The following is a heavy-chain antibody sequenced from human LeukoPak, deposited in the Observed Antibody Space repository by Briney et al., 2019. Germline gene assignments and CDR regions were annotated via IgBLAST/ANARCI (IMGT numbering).Heavy chain of an antibody. D-gene: IGHD2-8*01. CDR3: ARASGYCTNGVCPEDY. Sequence: PSETLSLTCAVYGGSFSGYYWSWIRQPPGKGLEWIGEIHHGGSTNYNPSLKSRVTISVDTSKNQFSLKLSSVTAADTAVYYCARASGYCTNGVCPEDYWGQGTLVTVSS. CDR1: GGSFSGYY. CDR2: IHHGGST. J-gene: IGHJ4*02. V-gene: IGHV4-34*01.